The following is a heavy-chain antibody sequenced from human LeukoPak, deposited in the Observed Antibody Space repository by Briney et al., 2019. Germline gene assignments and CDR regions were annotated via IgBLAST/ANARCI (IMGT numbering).Heavy chain of an antibody. CDR1: GFTVSSNF. V-gene: IGHV3-53*01. D-gene: IGHD5-12*01. J-gene: IGHJ6*03. CDR3: ARDGYGYNYMDV. CDR2: IYSGGTT. Sequence: GGSLRLCCAASGFTVSSNFMSWVRQAAGKGVELVSVIYSGGTTYYADSVKGRFTIYRDISKNTLHLQMNSLRAEDTAVYYCARDGYGYNYMDVWGRGTTVTVSS.